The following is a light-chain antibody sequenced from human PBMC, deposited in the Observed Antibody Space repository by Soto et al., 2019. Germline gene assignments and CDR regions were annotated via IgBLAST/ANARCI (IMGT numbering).Light chain of an antibody. CDR3: QQHGGARGT. CDR2: GAS. CDR1: QSVSSSY. V-gene: IGKV3-20*01. J-gene: IGKJ1*01. Sequence: EIVFTQSPGTLSLSPGERATLSCRASQSVSSSYLAWYQQKPGQAPRLLIYGASSRATGIPDRFSGSGSGTDVTLTISRLEYEDAPANYCQQHGGARGTIGQGTKVDIK.